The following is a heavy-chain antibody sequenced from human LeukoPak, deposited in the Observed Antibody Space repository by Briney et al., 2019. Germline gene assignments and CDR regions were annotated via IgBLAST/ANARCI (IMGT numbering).Heavy chain of an antibody. CDR1: GGSISSYY. V-gene: IGHV4-59*01. CDR3: ATHYYGSGSYPDYFDY. J-gene: IGHJ4*02. CDR2: IYYSGST. Sequence: PSETLSLTCTVSGGSISSYYWSWLRQPPGKGLEWIGYIYYSGSTNYNPSLKSRVTISVDTSKNQFSLKLSSVTAADTAVYYRATHYYGSGSYPDYFDYWGQGTLVTVSS. D-gene: IGHD3-10*01.